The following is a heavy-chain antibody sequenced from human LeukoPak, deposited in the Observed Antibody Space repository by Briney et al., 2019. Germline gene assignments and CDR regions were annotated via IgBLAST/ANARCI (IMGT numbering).Heavy chain of an antibody. Sequence: GGSLRLSCVASGFTFSDHYMDWVRQTPGKGLEWVSVIYSGGSTYYADSVKGRFTISRDNSKNTLYLQMNSLRAEDTAVYYCAREGELLGEGYFDYWGQGTLVTVSS. CDR1: GFTFSDHY. CDR3: AREGELLGEGYFDY. J-gene: IGHJ4*02. CDR2: IYSGGST. D-gene: IGHD1-26*01. V-gene: IGHV3-53*01.